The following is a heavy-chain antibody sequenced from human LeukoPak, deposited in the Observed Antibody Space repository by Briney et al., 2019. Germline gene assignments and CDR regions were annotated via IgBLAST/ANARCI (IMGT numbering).Heavy chain of an antibody. J-gene: IGHJ4*02. D-gene: IGHD1-26*01. V-gene: IGHV3-21*01. CDR2: ISSSSSDM. Sequence: GGSLRLSCAASGFTFSSNSMRWVRQAPGKGLEWVSSISSSSSDMNYADSVKGRFTISRDNAKNSLYLQLSSLRVEDTAVYYCSRPRLGSGVNDYWGQGTLVTVSS. CDR1: GFTFSSNS. CDR3: SRPRLGSGVNDY.